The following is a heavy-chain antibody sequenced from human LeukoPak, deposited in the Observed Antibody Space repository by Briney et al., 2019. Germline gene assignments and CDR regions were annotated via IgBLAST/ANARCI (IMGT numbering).Heavy chain of an antibody. CDR3: ARGTTYYYDSSGYPHVYYYYYMDV. D-gene: IGHD3-22*01. J-gene: IGHJ6*03. CDR2: IYTSGST. Sequence: SETLSLTCTVSGGSTSSGSYYWSWIRQPAGKGLEWIGRIYTSGSTNYNPSLKSRVTISVDTSKNQFSLKLSSVTAADTAVYYCARGTTYYYDSSGYPHVYYYYYMDVWGKGTTVTISS. CDR1: GGSTSSGSYY. V-gene: IGHV4-61*02.